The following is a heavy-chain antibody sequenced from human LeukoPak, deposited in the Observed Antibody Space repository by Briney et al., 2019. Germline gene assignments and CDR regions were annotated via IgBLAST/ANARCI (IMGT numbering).Heavy chain of an antibody. CDR3: AKDRAFGQFLWGNDY. Sequence: GGSLRLSCAASGFTFSSYGMHWVRQAPGKGLEWVAFIRNDGSDKYYAVSVKGRFTISRDNSKNTLYLQMNSLRAEDTALYYCAKDRAFGQFLWGNDYWGQGTLVTVSS. V-gene: IGHV3-30*02. D-gene: IGHD3-10*01. J-gene: IGHJ4*02. CDR1: GFTFSSYG. CDR2: IRNDGSDK.